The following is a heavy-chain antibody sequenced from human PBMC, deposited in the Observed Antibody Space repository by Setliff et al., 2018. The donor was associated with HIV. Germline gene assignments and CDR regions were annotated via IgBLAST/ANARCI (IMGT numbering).Heavy chain of an antibody. J-gene: IGHJ6*02. V-gene: IGHV4-30-2*01. CDR1: GGPISSGGYS. D-gene: IGHD2-2*01. CDR2: IFHSGST. CDR3: ARIPQLLDYAMDV. Sequence: SETLSLTCAVSGGPISSGGYSWSWIRQPPGKGLEWIGYIFHSGSTYYNPSLKSRVTISVDRSKNQFSLNVTSVTAADTAVYYCARIPQLLDYAMDVWGQGTTVTVSS.